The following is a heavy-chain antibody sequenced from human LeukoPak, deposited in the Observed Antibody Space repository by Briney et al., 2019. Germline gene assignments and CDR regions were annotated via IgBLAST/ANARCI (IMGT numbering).Heavy chain of an antibody. J-gene: IGHJ4*02. D-gene: IGHD1-26*01. Sequence: PSETLPLTCTVSGGSISTYYWSWIRQTPGKGLEWIGYVYYTGSTNSNPSLKSRVTISVDTSKNQVSLKLTSVTAADTAVYYCARGDRDPSRPDYWGQGTLVTVSS. CDR1: GGSISTYY. V-gene: IGHV4-59*01. CDR3: ARGDRDPSRPDY. CDR2: VYYTGST.